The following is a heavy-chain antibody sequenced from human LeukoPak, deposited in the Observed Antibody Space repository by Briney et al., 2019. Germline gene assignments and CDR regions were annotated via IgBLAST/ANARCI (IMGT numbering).Heavy chain of an antibody. V-gene: IGHV3-23*01. CDR3: ARGSGSWYHYYYMDV. CDR1: GFIFGSYA. D-gene: IGHD6-13*01. Sequence: GGSLRLSCAASGFIFGSYAMSWVRQAPGKGPEWVSAISGSAGSTYDADSVRGRFTISRDNSKNTLSLQMNSLRAEDTAVYDCARGSGSWYHYYYMDVWGKGTTVTVSS. CDR2: ISGSAGST. J-gene: IGHJ6*03.